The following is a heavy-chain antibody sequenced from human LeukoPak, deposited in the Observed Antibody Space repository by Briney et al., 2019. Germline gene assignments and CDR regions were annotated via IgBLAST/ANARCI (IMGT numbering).Heavy chain of an antibody. Sequence: GESLKISCKGSGYSSISYWIGWLRQLPGKGLEWMGIIYPGDSDTRYSPSFQGQVTISADKSISTAYLQWSSLKASDTAMYYCARRITMVRGAQSGWFDPWGQGTLVTVSS. V-gene: IGHV5-51*01. J-gene: IGHJ5*02. CDR2: IYPGDSDT. CDR3: ARRITMVRGAQSGWFDP. D-gene: IGHD3-10*01. CDR1: GYSSISYW.